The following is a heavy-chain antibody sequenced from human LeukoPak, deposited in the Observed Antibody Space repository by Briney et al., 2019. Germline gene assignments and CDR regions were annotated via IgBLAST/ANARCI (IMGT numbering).Heavy chain of an antibody. D-gene: IGHD4-17*01. CDR1: GGSISSSSYY. CDR2: IYYSGST. Sequence: SETPSLTCTVSGGSISSSSYYWGWIRQPPGKGLEWIGSIYYSGSTYYNPSLKSRVTISVDTSKNQFSLKLSSVTAADTAVYYCASGGDYGDYGYWGQGTLVTVSS. J-gene: IGHJ4*02. CDR3: ASGGDYGDYGY. V-gene: IGHV4-39*05.